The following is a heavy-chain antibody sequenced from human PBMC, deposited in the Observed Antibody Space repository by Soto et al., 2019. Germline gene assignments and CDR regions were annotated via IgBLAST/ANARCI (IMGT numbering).Heavy chain of an antibody. CDR3: ARDFGGPIFGVEYYYYYGMDV. D-gene: IGHD3-3*01. V-gene: IGHV1-18*01. CDR2: ISAYNGNT. CDR1: GYTFTSYG. J-gene: IGHJ6*02. Sequence: GASVKVSCKASGYTFTSYGISWVRQAPGQGLEWMGWISAYNGNTNYAQKLQGRVTMTTDTSTSTAYMELRSLRSDDTAVYYCARDFGGPIFGVEYYYYYGMDVWGQGTTVTVSS.